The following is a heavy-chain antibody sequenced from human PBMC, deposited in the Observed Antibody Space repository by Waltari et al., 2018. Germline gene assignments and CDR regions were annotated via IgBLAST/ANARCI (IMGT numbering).Heavy chain of an antibody. Sequence: QVQLVQSGAEVKKPGSSVKVSCKASGGTFSRNTISWVRQAPGQGLEWMGGIIPMIDAANYAQEFQGRVTITADESTTTAYMELTSLRSDDTAVFYCVTVRAARPYWGQGTLVTVSS. J-gene: IGHJ4*02. CDR3: VTVRAARPY. CDR1: GGTFSRNT. D-gene: IGHD6-6*01. CDR2: IIPMIDAA. V-gene: IGHV1-69*01.